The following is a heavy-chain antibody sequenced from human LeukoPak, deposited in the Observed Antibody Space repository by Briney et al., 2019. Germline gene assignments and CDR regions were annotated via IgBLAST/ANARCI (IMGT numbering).Heavy chain of an antibody. J-gene: IGHJ4*02. V-gene: IGHV1-69*02. CDR2: IIPMLSIT. CDR1: GVTLITHI. CDR3: ARHSSRGHYYDFDS. D-gene: IGHD3-22*01. Sequence: GASVKVSCKASGVTLITHIISWVRQAPGQGLEWMGRIIPMLSITSYAQKFQGRVTITADKSKNTAYMELTSLTSEDTAVYFWARHSSRGHYYDFDSWGQGTLVTVSS.